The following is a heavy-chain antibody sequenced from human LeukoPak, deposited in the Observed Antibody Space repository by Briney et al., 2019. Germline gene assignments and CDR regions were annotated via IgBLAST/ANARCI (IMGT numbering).Heavy chain of an antibody. J-gene: IGHJ4*02. D-gene: IGHD6-13*01. V-gene: IGHV3-23*01. Sequence: GSLRLSCAASGFTFSSYAMSWVRQAPGKGLEWVSAISGSGGSTYYADSVKGRFTISRDNSKNTLYLQMNNLRAEDTAVYYCAKGGAYSSSWFVFDYWGQGTLVTVSS. CDR1: GFTFSSYA. CDR3: AKGGAYSSSWFVFDY. CDR2: ISGSGGST.